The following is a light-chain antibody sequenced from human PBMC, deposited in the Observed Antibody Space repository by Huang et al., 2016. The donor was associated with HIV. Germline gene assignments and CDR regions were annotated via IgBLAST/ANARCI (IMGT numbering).Light chain of an antibody. CDR3: QQYDNWPPNT. J-gene: IGKJ5*01. CDR2: VAS. V-gene: IGKV3-15*01. CDR1: QSVGNN. Sequence: EIVMTQSPATLSVSPGERATLSCRASQSVGNNLAWYQQRPGQAPRLLIYVASTRATGIPARFSDSGSGTEFTLTISSLQSEDFAVYYCQQYDNWPPNTFGQGTRLDIK.